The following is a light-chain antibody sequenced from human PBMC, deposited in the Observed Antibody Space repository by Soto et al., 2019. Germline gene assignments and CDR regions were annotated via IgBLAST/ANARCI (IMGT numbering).Light chain of an antibody. V-gene: IGKV3-15*01. Sequence: EIVMTQSPVTLSVSPGERPTLSCRASQSLGGNLAWYQQKPGQVPRLLIYSASTRATGIPARFSGSGSETEFTLTISSLQSEDFAVYYCQQYRSWPITFGQGTRLEIK. CDR1: QSLGGN. J-gene: IGKJ5*01. CDR3: QQYRSWPIT. CDR2: SAS.